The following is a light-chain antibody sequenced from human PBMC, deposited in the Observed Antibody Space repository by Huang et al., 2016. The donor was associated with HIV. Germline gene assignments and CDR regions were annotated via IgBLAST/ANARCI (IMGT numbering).Light chain of an antibody. Sequence: ETVLTQSPATLSVSPGDRATLSCRASQGVSTNLAWYQQRPGQAPRLLIYDGSTRANGSPARFSGTGSGTEFTLTISSLQSEDFAVYYCQQYNGWPPWTFGQGTRLEIK. CDR3: QQYNGWPPWT. J-gene: IGKJ1*01. V-gene: IGKV3D-15*01. CDR2: DGS. CDR1: QGVSTN.